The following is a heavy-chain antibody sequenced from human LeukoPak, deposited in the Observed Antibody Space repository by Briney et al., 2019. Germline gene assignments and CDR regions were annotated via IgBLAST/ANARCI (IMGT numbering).Heavy chain of an antibody. CDR3: AKDLGTVTPLRGFDY. CDR1: GITFSSYA. Sequence: GGALRLSCAASGITFSSYAMSWVRQAPGKGLEWGSAISGSGGSTYYADSVKGRFTISRDNSKNTLYLQMNSLRAEDTAVCYCAKDLGTVTPLRGFDYWGQGTLVTVSS. D-gene: IGHD4-11*01. V-gene: IGHV3-23*01. CDR2: ISGSGGST. J-gene: IGHJ4*02.